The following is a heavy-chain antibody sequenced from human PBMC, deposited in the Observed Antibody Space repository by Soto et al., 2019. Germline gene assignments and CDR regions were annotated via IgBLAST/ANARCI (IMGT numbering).Heavy chain of an antibody. CDR2: IIPIFGTA. J-gene: IGHJ6*02. CDR3: AREGTAMVRYYYYGMDV. Sequence: KVSCKASGGTFSSYAISWVRQAPGQGLEWMGGIIPIFGTANYAQKFQGRVTITADESTSTAYMELSSLRSEDTAVYYCAREGTAMVRYYYYGMDVWGQGTTVTV. D-gene: IGHD5-18*01. V-gene: IGHV1-69*01. CDR1: GGTFSSYA.